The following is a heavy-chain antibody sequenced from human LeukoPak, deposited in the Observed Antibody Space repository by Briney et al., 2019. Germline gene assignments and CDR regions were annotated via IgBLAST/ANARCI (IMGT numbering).Heavy chain of an antibody. CDR3: TRGSGLRFLEWLSFGAGGMDV. CDR2: ISVYNGNT. D-gene: IGHD3-3*01. Sequence: ASVKVSCKASGYTFTSYGISWVRQAPGQGLEWMGWISVYNGNTNYAQKLQGRVTMTTDTSTSTAYMELRSLRSDDTAVYYCTRGSGLRFLEWLSFGAGGMDVWGQGTTVTVSS. J-gene: IGHJ6*02. V-gene: IGHV1-18*01. CDR1: GYTFTSYG.